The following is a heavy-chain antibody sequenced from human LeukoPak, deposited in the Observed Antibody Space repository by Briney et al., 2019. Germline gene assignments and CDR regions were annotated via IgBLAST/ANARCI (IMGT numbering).Heavy chain of an antibody. D-gene: IGHD5-18*01. CDR1: GGSISSYY. V-gene: IGHV4-59*01. CDR3: ARSVDTAMVLFDP. CDR2: IYYSGST. Sequence: PSETLSLTCTVSGGSISSYYWSWIRQPPGKGLEWIGYIYYSGSTNYNPSLKSRVTISVDTSKNRFSLKLSSVTAADTAVYYCARSVDTAMVLFDPWGQGTLVTVSS. J-gene: IGHJ5*02.